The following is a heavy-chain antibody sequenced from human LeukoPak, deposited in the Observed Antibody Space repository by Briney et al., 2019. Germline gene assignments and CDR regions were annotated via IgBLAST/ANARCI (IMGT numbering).Heavy chain of an antibody. J-gene: IGHJ3*02. CDR3: ARDVVPGYYDSSGYYAAFDI. CDR2: IYYTGST. D-gene: IGHD3-22*01. CDR1: GGSISTYY. Sequence: PSETLSLTCTVSGGSISTYYWSWIRQPPGKGLEWIGYIYYTGSTYYNPSLKSRVTISVDTSKNQFSLKLSSVTAADTAVYYCARDVVPGYYDSSGYYAAFDIWGQGTMVTVSS. V-gene: IGHV4-59*12.